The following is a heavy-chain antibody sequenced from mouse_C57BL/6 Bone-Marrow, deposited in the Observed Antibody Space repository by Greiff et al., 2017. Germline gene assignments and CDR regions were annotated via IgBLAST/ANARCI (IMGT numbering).Heavy chain of an antibody. D-gene: IGHD1-1*01. Sequence: VKLMESGPELVKPGASVKISCKASGYTFTDYYINWVKQRPGQGLEWIGWIFPGSGSTYYNEKFKGKATLTVDKSSSTAYMLLSSLTSEDSAVYFCAVSEGPYCYGSGYYWYFDVWGTGTTVTVSS. CDR1: GYTFTDYY. CDR2: IFPGSGST. CDR3: AVSEGPYCYGSGYYWYFDV. V-gene: IGHV1-75*01. J-gene: IGHJ1*03.